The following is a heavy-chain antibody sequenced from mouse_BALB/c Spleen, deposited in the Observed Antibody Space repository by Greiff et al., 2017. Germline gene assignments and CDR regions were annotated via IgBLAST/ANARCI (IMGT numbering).Heavy chain of an antibody. Sequence: EVQVVESGGGLVQPGGSLKLSCAASGFTFSSYTMSWVRQTPEQRLEWVAYISNGGGSTYYPDTVKGRFTISRDNAKNTLYLQMSSLKSEDTAMYYCARRLGRGYFDDWGEGTTVTVSS. CDR3: ARRLGRGYFDD. CDR1: GFTFSSYT. J-gene: IGHJ1*01. CDR2: ISNGGGST. D-gene: IGHD4-1*01. V-gene: IGHV5-12-2*01.